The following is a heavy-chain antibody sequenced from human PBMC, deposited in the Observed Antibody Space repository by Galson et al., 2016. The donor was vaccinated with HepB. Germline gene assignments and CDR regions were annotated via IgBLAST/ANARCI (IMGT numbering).Heavy chain of an antibody. V-gene: IGHV4-59*01. CDR3: ASPYGDYDDDAFDI. Sequence: ATLSLTCTVSGGSISSYYWNWIRQPPGKGLEWIGHIQIYYSGSTNYNPSLKSRVTISVDTSKNQFSLKLTSVTASDTAVYYCASPYGDYDDDAFDIWGQGTMVTVSS. J-gene: IGHJ3*02. CDR1: GGSISSYY. D-gene: IGHD4-17*01. CDR2: IQIYYSGST.